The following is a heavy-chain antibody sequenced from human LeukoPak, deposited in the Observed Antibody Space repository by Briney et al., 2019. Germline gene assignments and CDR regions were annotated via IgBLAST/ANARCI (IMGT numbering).Heavy chain of an antibody. D-gene: IGHD6-19*01. CDR3: ARALFHSSGWYGDYFDY. Sequence: PGGSLRLSCAASGFTFSSYGMHWVRQAPGKGLEWVAVIWYDGSNKYYADSVKGRFTISRDNSKNTLYLQMNSLRAEDTAVYYCARALFHSSGWYGDYFDYWGQGTLVTVSS. CDR2: IWYDGSNK. J-gene: IGHJ4*02. CDR1: GFTFSSYG. V-gene: IGHV3-33*01.